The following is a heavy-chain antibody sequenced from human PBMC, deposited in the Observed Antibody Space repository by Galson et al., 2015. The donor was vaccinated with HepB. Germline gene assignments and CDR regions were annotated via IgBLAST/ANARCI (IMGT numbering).Heavy chain of an antibody. D-gene: IGHD6-19*01. CDR2: ISYDGSNK. V-gene: IGHV3-30-3*01. CDR1: GFTFSSYA. J-gene: IGHJ5*02. Sequence: SLRLSCAASGFTFSSYAMHWVRQAPGKGLEWVAVISYDGSNKYYADSVKGRFTISRDNSKNTLYLQMNSLRAEDTAVYYCAREGSSSGWLVLSWFAPWGHATLVTVS. CDR3: AREGSSSGWLVLSWFAP.